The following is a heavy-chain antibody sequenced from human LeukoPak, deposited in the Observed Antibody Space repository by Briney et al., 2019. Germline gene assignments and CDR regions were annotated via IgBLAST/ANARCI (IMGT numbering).Heavy chain of an antibody. J-gene: IGHJ4*02. V-gene: IGHV3-23*01. CDR2: ISPDGIYI. Sequence: GGSLRLSCAASVFTFSNYSMSWVRQTPGTGLEWLSAISPDGIYIYYADSVKGRFTTSRDNSKNTLYLQMNSLRAEDTAVYFCASQRHHRVAVAGSFDYWGQGTLASVSP. CDR1: VFTFSNYS. CDR3: ASQRHHRVAVAGSFDY. D-gene: IGHD6-19*01.